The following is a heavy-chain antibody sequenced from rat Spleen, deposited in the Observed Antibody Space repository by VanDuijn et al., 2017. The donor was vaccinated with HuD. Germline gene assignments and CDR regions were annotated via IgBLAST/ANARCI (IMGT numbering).Heavy chain of an antibody. CDR3: ARSDGVRYFIPLAD. CDR2: INSADTT. CDR1: GHSISSTYR. Sequence: EVQLQESGPGLVKPSQSLSLTCSVSGHSISSTYRWNWIRKFPGNKLQWMGNINSADTTIYSPSPKSRISITRDTSRTQFFLQVNSVTTEATVSYYCARSDGVRYFIPLADWGKGILVTISS. J-gene: IGHJ3*01. D-gene: IGHD1-12*02. V-gene: IGHV3-3*01.